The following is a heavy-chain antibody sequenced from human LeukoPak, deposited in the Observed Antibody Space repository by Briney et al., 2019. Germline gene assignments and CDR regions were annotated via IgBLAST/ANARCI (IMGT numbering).Heavy chain of an antibody. V-gene: IGHV4-39*01. CDR3: ARHGYDGSGSYYSFDY. Sequence: PSETLSLTCTVSGGSISSSSYYWGWIRQPPGKGLEWIGTIYYSGSTYYNPSLKSRVTISVDTSKNQFSLRLSSVIAADTAVYYCARHGYDGSGSYYSFDYWGQGTLVTVSS. J-gene: IGHJ4*02. CDR2: IYYSGST. CDR1: GGSISSSSYY. D-gene: IGHD3-10*01.